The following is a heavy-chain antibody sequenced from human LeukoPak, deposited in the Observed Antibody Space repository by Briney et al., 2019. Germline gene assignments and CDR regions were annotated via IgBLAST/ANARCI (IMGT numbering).Heavy chain of an antibody. V-gene: IGHV3-21*01. Sequence: PGGSLRLSCAASGFTFSSYAMSWVRQAPGKGLEWVSSISSSSSYIYYADSVKGRFTISRDNAKNSLYLQMNSLRAEDTAVYYCARLGGGLVIGGEQDYWGQGTLVTVSS. CDR3: ARLGGGLVIGGEQDY. J-gene: IGHJ4*02. CDR2: ISSSSSYI. D-gene: IGHD3/OR15-3a*01. CDR1: GFTFSSYA.